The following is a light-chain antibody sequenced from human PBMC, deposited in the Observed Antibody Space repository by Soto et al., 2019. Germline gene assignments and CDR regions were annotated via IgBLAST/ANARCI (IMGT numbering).Light chain of an antibody. J-gene: IGLJ1*01. CDR2: DVS. CDR3: SSYTSSSLYV. CDR1: SSDVGGYNY. V-gene: IGLV2-14*01. Sequence: QSVLTQPASVSGSPGQSITISCTGTSSDVGGYNYVSWYQQHPGKAPKLMIYDVSNRPSGVSNRFSGSKSGNTASLTISGLQAEDEADYCCSSYTSSSLYVFGTGTKLTVL.